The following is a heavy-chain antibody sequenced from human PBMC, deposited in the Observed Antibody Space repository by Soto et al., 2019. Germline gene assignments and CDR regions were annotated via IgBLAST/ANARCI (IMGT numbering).Heavy chain of an antibody. V-gene: IGHV4-31*03. J-gene: IGHJ3*02. CDR3: ARDPSKDTTNRDAFDI. D-gene: IGHD1-1*01. Sequence: KASETLSLTCTVSGGSISSGGYYWSWIRQHPGKGLEWIGYIYYSGSTYYNPSLKSRVTISVDTSKNQFSLKLSSVTAADTAVYYCARDPSKDTTNRDAFDIWGQGTMVTVSS. CDR1: GGSISSGGYY. CDR2: IYYSGST.